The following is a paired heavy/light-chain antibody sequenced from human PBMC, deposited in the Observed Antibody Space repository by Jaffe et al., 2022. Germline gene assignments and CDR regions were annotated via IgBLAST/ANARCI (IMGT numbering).Light chain of an antibody. J-gene: IGLJ1*01. CDR1: SSNIGAGYD. V-gene: IGLV1-40*01. CDR3: QSYDSSLSGSKV. CDR2: GNT. Sequence: QSVLTQPPSVSGAPGQRVTISCAGSSSNIGAGYDVHWYQQLPGTAPKILIYGNTNRPSGVPDRFSGSKSGTSASLAITGLQAEDEADYYCQSYDSSLSGSKVFGTGTKVTVL.
Heavy chain of an antibody. V-gene: IGHV4-34*01. CDR2: INHSGST. Sequence: QVQLQQWGAGLLKPSETLSLTCAAYGGSFTDYYWSWIRQPPGEGLEWIGEINHSGSTNYNPSLKSRLSISVDTSKNQFSLRLFSVTAADTAVYFCARARGGYCSGGRCSSGKNYYYMDVWGKGTTVTVSS. J-gene: IGHJ6*03. D-gene: IGHD2-15*01. CDR1: GGSFTDYY. CDR3: ARARGGYCSGGRCSSGKNYYYMDV.